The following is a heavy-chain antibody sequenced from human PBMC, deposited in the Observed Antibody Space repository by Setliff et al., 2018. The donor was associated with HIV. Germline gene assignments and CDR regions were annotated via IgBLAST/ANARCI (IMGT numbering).Heavy chain of an antibody. CDR2: IYYSGMT. Sequence: SETLSLTCTVSGGSISSTSYYWGWIRQPPGTGLEWIGDIYYSGMTNYNPSLQSRVTISLDTSKNQFSRKVNSVTAADTAVYYCARHLWFYYVAESYGYFDYWGQGSLVTVS. CDR3: ARHLWFYYVAESYGYFDY. J-gene: IGHJ4*02. V-gene: IGHV4-61*05. D-gene: IGHD3-10*01. CDR1: GGSISSTSYY.